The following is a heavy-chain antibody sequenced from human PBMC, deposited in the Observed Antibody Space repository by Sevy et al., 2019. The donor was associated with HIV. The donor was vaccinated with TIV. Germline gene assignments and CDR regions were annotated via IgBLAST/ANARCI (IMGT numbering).Heavy chain of an antibody. CDR3: AHETFGRFQS. CDR1: GFTFSGNW. CDR2: IKGDGSDK. V-gene: IGHV3-7*01. D-gene: IGHD3-16*01. J-gene: IGHJ4*02. Sequence: GGSLRLSCAASGFTFSGNWMNWVRQAPGKGLEWVANIKGDGSDKYYVHSVEGRFTISRDNAKNLLFLQMNSLRVEDTAVYYCAHETFGRFQSWGQGTLVTVSS.